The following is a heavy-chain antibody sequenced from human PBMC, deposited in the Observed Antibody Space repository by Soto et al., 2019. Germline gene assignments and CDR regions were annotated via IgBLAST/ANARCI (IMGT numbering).Heavy chain of an antibody. V-gene: IGHV4-34*01. J-gene: IGHJ6*03. Sequence: QVQLQQWGAGLLKPSETLSLTCAVYGGSFSGYYWSWIRQPPGKGLEWIGEINHSGSTNYNPSLKSRVTISVDTSKNQFSLKLSSMTAADTAVYYCARGRNWNHYYYYYMDVWGKGTTVTVSS. CDR2: INHSGST. CDR3: ARGRNWNHYYYYYMDV. D-gene: IGHD1-1*01. CDR1: GGSFSGYY.